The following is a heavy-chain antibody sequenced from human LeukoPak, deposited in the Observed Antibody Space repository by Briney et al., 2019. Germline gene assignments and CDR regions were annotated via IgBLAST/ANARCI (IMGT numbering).Heavy chain of an antibody. V-gene: IGHV5-51*01. Sequence: GESLKISCKGSGYSFTSYWIGWVRQLPGKGLEWMGIIYPGDSDTRYSPSFQGQVTISADKSISTAYLQWSSLKASDTAMYYCATQSYYYDSSGYIPFSYWGQGTLVTVSS. CDR2: IYPGDSDT. D-gene: IGHD3-22*01. CDR1: GYSFTSYW. CDR3: ATQSYYYDSSGYIPFSY. J-gene: IGHJ4*02.